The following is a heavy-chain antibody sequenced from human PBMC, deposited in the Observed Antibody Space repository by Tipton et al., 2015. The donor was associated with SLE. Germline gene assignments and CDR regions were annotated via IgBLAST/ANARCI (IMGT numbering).Heavy chain of an antibody. D-gene: IGHD2-8*01. J-gene: IGHJ4*02. CDR1: GFTFSSYA. Sequence: SLRPSCAASGFTFSSYAMSWVRQAPGKGLEWVSAISGSGGSTYYADSVKGRFTISRDNSKNTLYLQMNSLRAEDTAVYYCAKGESIVPGYYFDYWGQGTLVTVSS. CDR2: ISGSGGST. V-gene: IGHV3-23*01. CDR3: AKGESIVPGYYFDY.